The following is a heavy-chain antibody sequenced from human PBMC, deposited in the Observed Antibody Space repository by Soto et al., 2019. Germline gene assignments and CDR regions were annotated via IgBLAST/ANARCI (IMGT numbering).Heavy chain of an antibody. CDR2: ISWNSGSI. D-gene: IGHD6-13*01. Sequence: EVQLVESGGGLVQPGRSLRLSCAASGFTFDDYAMHWVRQAPGKGLEWVSGISWNSGSIGYADSVKGRFTISRDNAKNSLYLQMNSLRAEDTALYYCAKDIVVAAAGLHPPLFDYWGQGTLVTVSS. CDR1: GFTFDDYA. CDR3: AKDIVVAAAGLHPPLFDY. J-gene: IGHJ4*02. V-gene: IGHV3-9*01.